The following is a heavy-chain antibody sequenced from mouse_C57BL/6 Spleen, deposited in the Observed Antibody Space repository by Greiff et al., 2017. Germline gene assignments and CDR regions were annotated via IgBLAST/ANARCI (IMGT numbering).Heavy chain of an antibody. CDR3: ARWGSDGYPFAY. D-gene: IGHD2-3*01. CDR1: GYTFTSYW. J-gene: IGHJ3*01. Sequence: VQLQQPGAELVKPGASVKMSCKASGYTFTSYWITWVKQRPGQGLEWIGDIYPGSGSTNYNEKFKSKTTLTVDTSSSTAYMQLSSLTSEDSAVYYCARWGSDGYPFAYWGQGTLVTVSA. V-gene: IGHV1-55*01. CDR2: IYPGSGST.